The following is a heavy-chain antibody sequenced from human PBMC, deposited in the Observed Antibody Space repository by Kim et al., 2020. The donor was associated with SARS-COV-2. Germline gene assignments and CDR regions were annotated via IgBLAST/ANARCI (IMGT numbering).Heavy chain of an antibody. J-gene: IGHJ5*01. CDR1: SDSFSAYY. V-gene: IGHV4-59*01. CDR3: SRFEGCARWPLFDF. CDR2: IFYSGAT. D-gene: IGHD3-10*01. Sequence: SETLSLTCTVSSDSFSAYYWSWIRQIPGKGLEWIGYIFYSGATIYNPSLKSRATTSWDTSRNHFSLDLTSVTQADTAVHYYSRFEGCARWPLFDFWG.